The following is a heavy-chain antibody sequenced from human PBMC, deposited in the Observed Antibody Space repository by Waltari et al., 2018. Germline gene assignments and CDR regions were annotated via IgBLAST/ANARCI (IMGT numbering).Heavy chain of an antibody. J-gene: IGHJ6*02. Sequence: QVQLQQWGAGLLKPSETLSLTCAVYGGSFSGYYWSWIRQPPGKGLEWIGEINHRGSTNYNPSLKSRVTISVDTSKNQFSLKLSSVTAADPAVYYCARGRSWGGLVRSYYYYYGMDVWGQGTTVTVSS. D-gene: IGHD7-27*01. CDR2: INHRGST. V-gene: IGHV4-34*01. CDR1: GGSFSGYY. CDR3: ARGRSWGGLVRSYYYYYGMDV.